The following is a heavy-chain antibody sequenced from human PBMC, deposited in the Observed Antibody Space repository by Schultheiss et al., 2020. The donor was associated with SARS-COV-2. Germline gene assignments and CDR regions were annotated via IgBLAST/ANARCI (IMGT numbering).Heavy chain of an antibody. CDR3: AVPELSRDAFDI. Sequence: SVKVSCKASGGTFSSYTISWVRQAPGQGLEWMGRIIPILGIANYAQKFQGRVTITADKSTSTAYMELSSLRSEDTAVYYCAVPELSRDAFDIWGQGTMVTVSS. D-gene: IGHD1-26*01. J-gene: IGHJ3*02. CDR1: GGTFSSYT. V-gene: IGHV1-69*02. CDR2: IIPILGIA.